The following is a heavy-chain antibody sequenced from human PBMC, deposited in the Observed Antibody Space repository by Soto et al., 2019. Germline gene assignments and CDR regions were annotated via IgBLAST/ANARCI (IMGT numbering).Heavy chain of an antibody. CDR1: GFTFDNYA. J-gene: IGHJ4*02. Sequence: EVQLLESGGGLVQPGGSLRLSCAASGFTFDNYAMSWVRQAPGKGLEWVSSITASGSMAYHADSVQGRFTISRDNSENTLFLQMNSLRVDDTAVYYCAKVHPGDDCGQGTLFTVAS. CDR2: ITASGSMA. V-gene: IGHV3-23*01. CDR3: AKVHPGDD.